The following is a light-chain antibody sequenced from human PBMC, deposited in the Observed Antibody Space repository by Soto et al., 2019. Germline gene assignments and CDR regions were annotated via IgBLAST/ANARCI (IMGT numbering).Light chain of an antibody. Sequence: DIQMTQSPSTLSASVGDRVTITCRASQSVSDRLAWYQQKPGKAPKVLIYDVSTLESGVPSRFSGSGSGTEFTLTISSLQPDDFATYYCQQFNTSPWTFGQGTKVDVK. CDR3: QQFNTSPWT. CDR1: QSVSDR. J-gene: IGKJ1*01. CDR2: DVS. V-gene: IGKV1-5*01.